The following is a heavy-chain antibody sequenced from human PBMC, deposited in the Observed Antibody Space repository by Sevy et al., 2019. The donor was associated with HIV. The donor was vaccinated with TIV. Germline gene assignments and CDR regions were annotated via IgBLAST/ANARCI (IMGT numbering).Heavy chain of an antibody. Sequence: ASVKVSCKVSGYTLTELSMHWLRQAPGKGLEWVGSFDPEDGETVYEHNFQGRVSMTEDTSTDTAYMEVISLKFEDTAVYYCATTQDCYDSRGYPFDYRGQGTLVTVSS. CDR1: GYTLTELS. V-gene: IGHV1-24*01. J-gene: IGHJ4*02. CDR2: FDPEDGET. CDR3: ATTQDCYDSRGYPFDY. D-gene: IGHD3-22*01.